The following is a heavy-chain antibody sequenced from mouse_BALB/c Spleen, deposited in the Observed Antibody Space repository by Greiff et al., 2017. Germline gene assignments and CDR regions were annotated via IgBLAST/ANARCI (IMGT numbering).Heavy chain of an antibody. J-gene: IGHJ3*01. CDR1: GYTFTDYE. D-gene: IGHD1-1*01. CDR2: IDPETGGT. Sequence: ESGAELVRPGASVTLSCKASGYTFTDYEMHWVKQTPVHGLEWIGAIDPETGGTAYNQKFKGKATLTADKSSSTAYMELRSLTSEDSAVYYCTRRSVAGFAYWGQGTLVTVSA. V-gene: IGHV1-15*01. CDR3: TRRSVAGFAY.